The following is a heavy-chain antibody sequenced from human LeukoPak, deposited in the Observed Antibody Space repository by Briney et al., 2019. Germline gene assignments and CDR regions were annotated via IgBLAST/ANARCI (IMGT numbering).Heavy chain of an antibody. CDR2: ISAYNGNT. J-gene: IGHJ5*02. CDR3: ARYKNVLLWFGELPAFDP. Sequence: SVKVSCKASGYTFTSYGISWVRQAPGQGLEWMGWISAYNGNTNYAKNLQGRVTMTTDTSTSTAYMELRSLRSDDTAVYYCARYKNVLLWFGELPAFDPWGQGTLVTVSS. V-gene: IGHV1-18*01. D-gene: IGHD3-10*01. CDR1: GYTFTSYG.